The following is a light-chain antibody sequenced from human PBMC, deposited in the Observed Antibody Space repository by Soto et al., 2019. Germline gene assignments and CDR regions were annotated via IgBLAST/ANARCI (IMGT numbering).Light chain of an antibody. Sequence: EIVLTQSPATLSLSPGERATLSWRASQSVSSYLAWYQQKPGQAPRLLIYGASNRATDIPDRFSGRGSGTDFTLTISRLEPEHFAGYYCQQYGSSPPSSTFGQGTRLEIK. CDR3: QQYGSSPPSST. J-gene: IGKJ5*01. CDR1: QSVSSY. V-gene: IGKV3-20*01. CDR2: GAS.